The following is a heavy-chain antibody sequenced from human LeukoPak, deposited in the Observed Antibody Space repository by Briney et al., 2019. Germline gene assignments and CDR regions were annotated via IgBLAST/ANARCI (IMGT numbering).Heavy chain of an antibody. D-gene: IGHD3-9*01. CDR3: ARDYDIL. V-gene: IGHV3-74*01. J-gene: IGHJ4*02. CDR2: VTSDGSST. CDR1: GFTFSSYG. Sequence: GGSLRLSCAASGFTFSSYGIHWVRQAPGKGLVWVSRVTSDGSSTSYADSVKGRFSISRDNAKNTLYLHMNSLRAEDTAVYYCARDYDILWGQGTLVTVSS.